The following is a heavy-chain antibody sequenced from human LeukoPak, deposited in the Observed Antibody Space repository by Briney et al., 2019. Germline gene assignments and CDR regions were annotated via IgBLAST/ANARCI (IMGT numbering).Heavy chain of an antibody. J-gene: IGHJ6*02. CDR2: ISSSGSTI. CDR1: GFTFSDYY. CDR3: ARDLGYYGSGSYYNDYYGMDV. D-gene: IGHD3-10*01. Sequence: PGGSLRLSCAASGFTFSDYYMSWIRQAPGKGLEWVSYISSSGSTIYYADSVKDRFTISRDNAKNSLYLQMNSLRAEDTAVYYCARDLGYYGSGSYYNDYYGMDVWGQGTTVTVSS. V-gene: IGHV3-11*01.